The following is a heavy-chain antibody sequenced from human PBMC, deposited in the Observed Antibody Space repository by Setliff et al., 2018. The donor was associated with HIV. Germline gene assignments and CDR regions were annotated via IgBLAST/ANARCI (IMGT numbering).Heavy chain of an antibody. D-gene: IGHD3-22*01. CDR1: GGSISSYY. CDR3: ARGLSFYDPGGFDY. Sequence: SETMSLTCTVSGGSISSYYWSWIRQPPGKGLEWIGYIYTSGSTNYNPSLKSRVTISVDTSKNQFSLKLSSVTAADTAVYYCARGLSFYDPGGFDYWGQGTLVTVSS. CDR2: IYTSGST. J-gene: IGHJ4*02. V-gene: IGHV4-4*09.